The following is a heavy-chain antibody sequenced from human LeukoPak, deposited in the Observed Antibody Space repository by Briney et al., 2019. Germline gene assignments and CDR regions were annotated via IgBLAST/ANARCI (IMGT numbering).Heavy chain of an antibody. CDR2: INPNSGGT. CDR3: ASRGDSSGCPLTY. J-gene: IGHJ4*02. D-gene: IGHD3-22*01. CDR1: GCTFTGEY. Sequence: GASVKVSCKASGCTFTGEYMHWVRQAPGQGLEWMGLINPNSGGTNYVQKFQGRVTMTRRPPISTAYMELDKLKSGGTAVYYCASRGDSSGCPLTYWGQGTLVTVSS. V-gene: IGHV1-2*02.